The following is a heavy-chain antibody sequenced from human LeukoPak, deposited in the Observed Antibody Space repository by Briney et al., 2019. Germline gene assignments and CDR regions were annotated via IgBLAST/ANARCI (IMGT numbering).Heavy chain of an antibody. CDR3: ARDKTFEVLIYFDS. CDR2: IYYSGST. CDR1: GGSIRSGSYY. D-gene: IGHD4/OR15-4a*01. Sequence: PSETLSLTCTVSGGSIRSGSYYGGWIRQPPGKGLEWIGSIYYSGSTYYNPSLESRITMSLDTSKNQFSLRLSSVTAADTAVYYCARDKTFEVLIYFDSWGQGTLVTVSS. J-gene: IGHJ4*02. V-gene: IGHV4-39*07.